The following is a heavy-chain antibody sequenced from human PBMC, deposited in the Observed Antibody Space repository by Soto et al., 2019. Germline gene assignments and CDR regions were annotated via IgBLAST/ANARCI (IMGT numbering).Heavy chain of an antibody. CDR3: ARRGHTSSSSYYFDY. CDR1: HGSVSGNY. Sequence: SESVSLTGAVSHGSVSGNYWTWIPQPPGKGLEWIGYIYYSGSTNYNPSLKSRVTISVDTSKNQFSLKLSSVTAADTAVYYCARRGHTSSSSYYFDYWGQGTLVTVSA. D-gene: IGHD6-13*01. V-gene: IGHV4-59*02. J-gene: IGHJ4*02. CDR2: IYYSGST.